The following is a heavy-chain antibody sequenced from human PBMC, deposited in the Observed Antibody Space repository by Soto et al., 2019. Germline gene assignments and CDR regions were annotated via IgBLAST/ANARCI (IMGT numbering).Heavy chain of an antibody. Sequence: ASVKVSCKASGGTFSSYTISWVRQAPGQGLEWMGRIIPILGIANYAQKFQGRVTITADKSTSTAYMELSSLRSEDTAVYYCARFLCSSTSCHSHGYAFDIWGQGTMVTVSS. V-gene: IGHV1-69*02. D-gene: IGHD2-2*01. J-gene: IGHJ3*02. CDR1: GGTFSSYT. CDR3: ARFLCSSTSCHSHGYAFDI. CDR2: IIPILGIA.